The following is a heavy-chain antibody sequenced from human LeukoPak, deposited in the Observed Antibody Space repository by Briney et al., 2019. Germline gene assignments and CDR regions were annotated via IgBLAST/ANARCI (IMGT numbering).Heavy chain of an antibody. CDR3: ARGVEWEPHPAPPDY. CDR1: GGTVSSYA. J-gene: IGHJ4*02. D-gene: IGHD1-26*01. Sequence: ASVKVSCKASGGTVSSYALSWVRQAPGQGLEWMGWSNPNSGGTNYAQKFQGRVTMTRDTSITTAYLELSRLTSDDTAVYYCARGVEWEPHPAPPDYWGQGTLVTVSS. V-gene: IGHV1-2*02. CDR2: SNPNSGGT.